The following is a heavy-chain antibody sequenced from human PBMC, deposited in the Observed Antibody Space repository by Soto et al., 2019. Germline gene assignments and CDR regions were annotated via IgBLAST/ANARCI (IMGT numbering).Heavy chain of an antibody. V-gene: IGHV3-33*01. D-gene: IGHD1-26*01. Sequence: QVQLVESGGGVVQPGESLRLSCAVSGFTFSTVGMHWVRQAPGMGLEWVAIVLYDGSKDYYADSVKGRVTISRNNSKNTLELQMNSRRVVDTAVYYCVRDGVGSTAFFGYLDYWGQGSMVTVSS. CDR3: VRDGVGSTAFFGYLDY. CDR2: VLYDGSKD. J-gene: IGHJ4*02. CDR1: GFTFSTVG.